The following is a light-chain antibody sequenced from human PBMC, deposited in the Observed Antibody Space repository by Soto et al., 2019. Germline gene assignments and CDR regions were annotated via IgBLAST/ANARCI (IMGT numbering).Light chain of an antibody. Sequence: QSVPTQPPAVSSAPGQKDSIRWSGGSANVGGDAVSCYQQLPGTAPKLRIYDDNQRPSGIPDRFSGSKSGTSDPLGITGFQTGDEGDYYCGSWDSSLRAYGFGTRTKV. CDR2: DDN. V-gene: IGLV1-51*01. CDR3: GSWDSSLRAYG. CDR1: SANVGGDA. J-gene: IGLJ6*01.